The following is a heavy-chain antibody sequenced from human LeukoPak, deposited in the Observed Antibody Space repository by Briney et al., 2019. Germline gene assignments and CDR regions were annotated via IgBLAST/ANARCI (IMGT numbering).Heavy chain of an antibody. V-gene: IGHV3-66*01. CDR3: ARALLGIFDY. Sequence: GGSLRLSCAASGFTVSSNYMSWVRQAPGKGLEWVSVIYSGGRTYYADSVKGRFTISRDNSKNTLYLQMNSLRAEDTAVYYCARALLGIFDYWGQGTLVTVSS. CDR1: GFTVSSNY. CDR2: IYSGGRT. D-gene: IGHD3-16*01. J-gene: IGHJ4*02.